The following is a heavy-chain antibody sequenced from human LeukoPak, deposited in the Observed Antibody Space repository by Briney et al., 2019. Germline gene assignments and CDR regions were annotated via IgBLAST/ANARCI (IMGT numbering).Heavy chain of an antibody. CDR1: GGSVSSGSYY. J-gene: IGHJ4*02. D-gene: IGHD4-17*01. V-gene: IGHV4-61*01. CDR3: ARVTVTTPVDY. Sequence: SETLSLTCTVSGGSVSSGSYYWSWIRQPPGKGLEWIGYIYYTGSTNYNPSLKSRVTISVDTSKNQFPLNLSSVTASDTAVYYCARVTVTTPVDYWGQGTLVTVSS. CDR2: IYYTGST.